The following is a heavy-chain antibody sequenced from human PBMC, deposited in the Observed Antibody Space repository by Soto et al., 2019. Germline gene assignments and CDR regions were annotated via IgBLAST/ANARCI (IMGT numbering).Heavy chain of an antibody. CDR1: GGSISSYF. D-gene: IGHD6-13*01. V-gene: IGHV4-59*01. Sequence: SETLSLTCTVSGGSISSYFYIWVRQPPGKGLEWIGSVYYTGTTDYNPSLKSRVTISVDTSKTQFSLNLRSVTAADTAVYYCARDLAAVPRAFDYWGQGTLVTVSS. CDR2: VYYTGTT. CDR3: ARDLAAVPRAFDY. J-gene: IGHJ4*02.